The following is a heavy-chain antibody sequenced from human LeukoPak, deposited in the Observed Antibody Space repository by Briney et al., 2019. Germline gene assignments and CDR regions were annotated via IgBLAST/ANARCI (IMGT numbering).Heavy chain of an antibody. D-gene: IGHD1-26*01. Sequence: ASVKVSCKASGYTFTSYGISWVRQAPGQGLEWMGWISAYNGNTNYAQELQGRVTMTTDTSTSTAYMELRSLRSDDTAVYYCARGSEVGATEVPCDYWGQGTLVTVSS. J-gene: IGHJ4*02. CDR3: ARGSEVGATEVPCDY. V-gene: IGHV1-18*01. CDR2: ISAYNGNT. CDR1: GYTFTSYG.